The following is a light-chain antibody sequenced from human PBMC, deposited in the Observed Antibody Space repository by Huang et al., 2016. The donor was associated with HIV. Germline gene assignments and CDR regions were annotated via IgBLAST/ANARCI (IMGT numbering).Light chain of an antibody. J-gene: IGKJ4*01. CDR1: QDSTRF. CDR3: QQLKSYPLS. Sequence: IQLTQSPSSLSASVGDRVTITCRASQDSTRFLAWYQQKPGEAPKLLIFGASTLESGGPSRFSGSGSGTEFTLTISSLQPEDFATYYCQQLKSYPLSFGGGTKVEIK. V-gene: IGKV1-9*01. CDR2: GAS.